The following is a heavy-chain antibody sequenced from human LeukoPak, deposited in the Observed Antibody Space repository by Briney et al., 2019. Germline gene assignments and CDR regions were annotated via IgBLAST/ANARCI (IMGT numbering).Heavy chain of an antibody. CDR1: GHTLTDFY. Sequence: ASVKVSCKASGHTLTDFYMHWVRQAPGQGLEWMGWTNPTSGGTNYAPKFQGRVTMTRDTSITTAYMELNRLTSDDTAVYYCARGSTGNKYSGYDPLHYWGQGTLVTVSS. CDR2: TNPTSGGT. D-gene: IGHD5-12*01. CDR3: ARGSTGNKYSGYDPLHY. J-gene: IGHJ4*02. V-gene: IGHV1-2*02.